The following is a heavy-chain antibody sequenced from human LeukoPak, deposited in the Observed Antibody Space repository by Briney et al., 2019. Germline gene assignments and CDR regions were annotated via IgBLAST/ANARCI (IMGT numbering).Heavy chain of an antibody. CDR3: AKGLDIVVVPAAGGFDY. Sequence: GGSLRLSCAASGFTFSSYAMHWVRQAPGKGLEWVAVISYDGSNKYYADSVKGRFTISRDNSKNTLYLQMNSLRAEDTAVYYCAKGLDIVVVPAAGGFDYWGQGTLVTVSS. J-gene: IGHJ4*02. CDR2: ISYDGSNK. D-gene: IGHD2-2*01. V-gene: IGHV3-30-3*01. CDR1: GFTFSSYA.